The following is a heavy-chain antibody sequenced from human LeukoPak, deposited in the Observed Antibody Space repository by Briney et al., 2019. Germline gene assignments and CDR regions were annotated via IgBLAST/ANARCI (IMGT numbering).Heavy chain of an antibody. CDR3: AKRGVVIRVILVGFHKEAYYFDS. D-gene: IGHD3-22*01. V-gene: IGHV3-23*01. CDR1: GVTLSNYA. CDR2: ISGSGGGT. J-gene: IGHJ4*02. Sequence: GGSLRLSCAVSGVTLSNYAMSWVRQAPGKGLEWVAGISGSGGGTHYADSVKGRFTISRDNPKNTLYLQMNNLRAGDTAVYFCAKRGVVIRVILVGFHKEAYYFDSWGQGALVTVSS.